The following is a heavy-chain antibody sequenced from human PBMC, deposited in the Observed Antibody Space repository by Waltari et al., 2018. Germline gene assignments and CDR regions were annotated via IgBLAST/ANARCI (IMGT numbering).Heavy chain of an antibody. CDR3: ATDRYYYDSSGYYYLFDY. Sequence: QVQLVQSGAEVKKPGSSVKVSCKASGGTFRSYAISWVRQAPGQGLEWMGGIIPIFGTANYAQKFQGRVTITTDESTSTAYMELSSLRSEDTAVYYCATDRYYYDSSGYYYLFDYWGQGTLVTVSS. D-gene: IGHD3-22*01. V-gene: IGHV1-69*05. CDR1: GGTFRSYA. CDR2: IIPIFGTA. J-gene: IGHJ4*02.